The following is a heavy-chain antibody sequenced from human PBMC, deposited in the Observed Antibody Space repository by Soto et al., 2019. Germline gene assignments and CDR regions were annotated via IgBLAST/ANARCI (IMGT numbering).Heavy chain of an antibody. V-gene: IGHV1-69*13. D-gene: IGHD2-2*01. CDR2: IIPIFGTA. CDR3: ARVSKVPATPGYYYGMDV. Sequence: ASVKVSCKASGGTFSSYAISWVRQAPGQGLEWMGGIIPIFGTANYAQKFQGRVTITADESTSTAYMELSSLRSEDTAVYYCARVSKVPATPGYYYGMDVWGQGTTVTVSS. J-gene: IGHJ6*02. CDR1: GGTFSSYA.